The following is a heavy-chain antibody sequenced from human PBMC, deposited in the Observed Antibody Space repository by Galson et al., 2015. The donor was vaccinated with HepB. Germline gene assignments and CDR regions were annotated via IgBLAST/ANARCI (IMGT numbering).Heavy chain of an antibody. Sequence: SLRLSCAASGFTFDDYAMHWVRQAPGKGLEWVSGISWNSGSIGYADSVKGRFTISRDNAKNSLYLQMNSLRAEDTALYYCAKDLYSSSGNYYYYYYMDVWGKGTTVTVSS. J-gene: IGHJ6*03. V-gene: IGHV3-9*01. CDR3: AKDLYSSSGNYYYYYYMDV. CDR1: GFTFDDYA. CDR2: ISWNSGSI. D-gene: IGHD6-6*01.